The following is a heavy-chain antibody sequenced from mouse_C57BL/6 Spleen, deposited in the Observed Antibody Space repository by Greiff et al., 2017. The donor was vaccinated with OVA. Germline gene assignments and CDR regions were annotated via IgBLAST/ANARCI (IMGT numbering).Heavy chain of an antibody. D-gene: IGHD1-1*01. Sequence: QVQLKQSGPELVKPGASVKISCKASGYAFSSSWMNWVKQRPGKGLEWIGRIYPGDGDTNYNGKFKGKATLTADKSSSTAYMQLSSLTSEDSAVYVCARSGITTVVAFDYWGQGTTLTVSS. CDR1: GYAFSSSW. J-gene: IGHJ2*01. V-gene: IGHV1-82*01. CDR2: IYPGDGDT. CDR3: ARSGITTVVAFDY.